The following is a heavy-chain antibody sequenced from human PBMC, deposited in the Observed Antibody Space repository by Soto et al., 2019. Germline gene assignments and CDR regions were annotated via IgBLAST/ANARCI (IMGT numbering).Heavy chain of an antibody. D-gene: IGHD6-6*01. CDR3: ARDRYSGSSGAWRWFDP. Sequence: QVQLVQSGAEVKKPGSSVKVSCKASGGTFSSYAISWVRQAPGQGLEWMGGIIPIFGTAHYAQKFQGRVTITADDSTSTAYMELSSLRSEDTAVYYCARDRYSGSSGAWRWFDPWGQGTLVTVSS. J-gene: IGHJ5*02. CDR2: IIPIFGTA. V-gene: IGHV1-69*01. CDR1: GGTFSSYA.